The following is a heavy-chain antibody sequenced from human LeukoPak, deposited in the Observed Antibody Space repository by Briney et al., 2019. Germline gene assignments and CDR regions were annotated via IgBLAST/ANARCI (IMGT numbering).Heavy chain of an antibody. V-gene: IGHV3-30*02. CDR3: VKDPSGVDP. CDR1: GFTFSSYG. J-gene: IGHJ5*02. Sequence: PGGSLRLSCAASGFTFSSYGMHWVRQAPGKGLEWVAFIRYDGSNKYYADSVKGRFTISRDNSKNTLFLYVNNLRAEDTAVYYCVKDPSGVDPWGQGTLVTVSS. CDR2: IRYDGSNK.